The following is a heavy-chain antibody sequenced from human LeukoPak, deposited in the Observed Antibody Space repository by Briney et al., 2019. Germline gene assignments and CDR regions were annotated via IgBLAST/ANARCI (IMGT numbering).Heavy chain of an antibody. Sequence: GGSLRLSCAASGFIFSSFGMHWVRQAPGKGLEWVAFIRYDGSNKYYADSVKGRFTISRDNSKNTLYLQMNSLRAEDTAVYYCAKQGDEGWGWDILTGHFRPHYETQTYYFDYWGQGTLVTVSS. CDR3: AKQGDEGWGWDILTGHFRPHYETQTYYFDY. J-gene: IGHJ4*02. CDR1: GFIFSSFG. V-gene: IGHV3-30*02. CDR2: IRYDGSNK. D-gene: IGHD3-9*01.